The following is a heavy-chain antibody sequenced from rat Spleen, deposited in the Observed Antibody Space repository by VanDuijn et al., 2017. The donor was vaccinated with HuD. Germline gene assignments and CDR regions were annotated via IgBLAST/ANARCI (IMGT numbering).Heavy chain of an antibody. J-gene: IGHJ2*01. D-gene: IGHD1-2*01. Sequence: EVQLRESGPGLVRPSQSLSLTCSVSGYSITGAYRWNWIRKFPGNKLEWMGYIDSVGSTNYNPSLRSRISIARDTSKNQFFLQVNSVIIDDTATYYCARETNYIYPYWGQGVMVTVSS. CDR3: ARETNYIYPY. V-gene: IGHV3-3*01. CDR1: GYSITGAYR. CDR2: IDSVGST.